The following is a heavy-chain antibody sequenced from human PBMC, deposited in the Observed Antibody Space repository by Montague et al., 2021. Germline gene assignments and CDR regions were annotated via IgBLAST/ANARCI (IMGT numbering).Heavy chain of an antibody. V-gene: IGHV5-51*01. CDR3: ARPRTPGYDLWRGYPSWDV. J-gene: IGHJ6*02. Sequence: WMGIIYPGYSDTRYSPSFQDQVTISADKSISTAYLQWSSLKASDTAMYYCARPRTPGYDLWRGYPSWDVWGQGTTGTVSS. D-gene: IGHD3-3*01. CDR2: IYPGYSDT.